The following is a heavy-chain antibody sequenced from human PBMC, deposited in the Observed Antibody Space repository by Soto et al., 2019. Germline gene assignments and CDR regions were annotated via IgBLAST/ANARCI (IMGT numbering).Heavy chain of an antibody. Sequence: QVQLVQSGAEVKKPGSSVKVSCKASGGTFSRYAISWVRQAPGQGLEWMGGIIPIFGTANYAQKFQGRVTITADESTSTAYMELSSLRSEDTAVYYCARVPHNSYCSGGSCYSGLGAFDIWGQGTMVTVSS. CDR2: IIPIFGTA. D-gene: IGHD2-15*01. V-gene: IGHV1-69*01. CDR3: ARVPHNSYCSGGSCYSGLGAFDI. J-gene: IGHJ3*02. CDR1: GGTFSRYA.